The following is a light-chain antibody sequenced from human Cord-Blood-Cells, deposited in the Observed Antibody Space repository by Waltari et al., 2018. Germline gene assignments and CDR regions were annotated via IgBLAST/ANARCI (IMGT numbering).Light chain of an antibody. CDR3: QSYDSSLSGSVV. J-gene: IGLJ2*01. CDR2: GNS. Sequence: QSVLTQPPSVSGAPGQRVTISRTGRSSNIGAGYDVLWYQQLPGTAPKLLIYGNSNRPSGVPDRFSGSKSGTSASLAITGLQAEDEADYYCQSYDSSLSGSVVFGGGTKLTVL. CDR1: SSNIGAGYD. V-gene: IGLV1-40*01.